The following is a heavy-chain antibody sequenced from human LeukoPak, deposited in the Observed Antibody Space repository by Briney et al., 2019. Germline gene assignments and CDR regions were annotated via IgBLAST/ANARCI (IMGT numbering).Heavy chain of an antibody. Sequence: GGSLRLSCAASGFTFRSYSMNCVRQAPGKGLEWVSSISSSSSYIYYADSVKGRFTISRDNAKNSLYLQMNSLRAEDTAVYYCAALTGPFFDYWGQGTLVTVSS. CDR1: GFTFRSYS. CDR2: ISSSSSYI. V-gene: IGHV3-21*01. D-gene: IGHD1-14*01. J-gene: IGHJ4*02. CDR3: AALTGPFFDY.